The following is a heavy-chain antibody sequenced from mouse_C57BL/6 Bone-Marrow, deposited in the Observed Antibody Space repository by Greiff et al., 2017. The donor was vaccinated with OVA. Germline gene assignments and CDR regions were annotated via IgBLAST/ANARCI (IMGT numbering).Heavy chain of an antibody. D-gene: IGHD1-1*01. CDR1: GYTFTSYW. CDR2: IYPGSGST. Sequence: QVQLQQPGAELVKPGASVKMSCKASGYTFTSYWITWVKQRPGQGLEWIGDIYPGSGSTNYNEKFKSKATLTVDTSSSTAYMQLSSLTSEDSAVYYCASYYGSSPPWYFDVWGTGPRSPSPQ. CDR3: ASYYGSSPPWYFDV. J-gene: IGHJ1*03. V-gene: IGHV1-55*01.